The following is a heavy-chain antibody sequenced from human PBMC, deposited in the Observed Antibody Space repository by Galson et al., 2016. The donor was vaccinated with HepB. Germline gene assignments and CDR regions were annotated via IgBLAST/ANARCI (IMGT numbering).Heavy chain of an antibody. CDR2: IYPDDSDT. D-gene: IGHD3-10*01. Sequence: QSGAEVKKPGESLKISCKGSGYNFATYWIGWARQMPGKGLEWMGIIYPDDSDTRYSPSFQGQVTISADKSISTACLQWTSLKASDTAMYYCARLRGFDAFEIWGQGTMVTVS. CDR3: ARLRGFDAFEI. J-gene: IGHJ3*02. V-gene: IGHV5-51*01. CDR1: GYNFATYW.